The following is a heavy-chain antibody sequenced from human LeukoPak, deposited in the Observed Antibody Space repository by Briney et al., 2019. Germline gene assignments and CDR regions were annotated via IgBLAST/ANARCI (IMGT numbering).Heavy chain of an antibody. CDR1: GYSISGGYY. D-gene: IGHD3-3*01. CDR3: ASTYYDFWSGYYLFDY. Sequence: SETLSLTCTVSGYSISGGYYWGWIRPPPGKGLEWIGSLYYSGSTYYNPSLKSRVTISVDTSKNQFSLKLSSVTAADTAVYYCASTYYDFWSGYYLFDYWGQGTLVTVSS. V-gene: IGHV4-38-2*02. J-gene: IGHJ4*02. CDR2: LYYSGST.